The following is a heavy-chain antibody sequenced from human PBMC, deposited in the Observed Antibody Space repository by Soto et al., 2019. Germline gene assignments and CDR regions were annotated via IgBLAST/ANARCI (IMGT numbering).Heavy chain of an antibody. CDR1: GGSISSGGYY. V-gene: IGHV4-31*03. CDR2: IYYSGST. J-gene: IGHJ4*02. Sequence: SETLSLTCTVSGGSISSGGYYWSWIRQHPGKGLEWIGYIYYSGSTYYNPSLKSRVTISVDTSKNQFSLKLSSVTAADTAVYYCAARAWFGELQQLDYWGQGTLVTVSS. CDR3: AARAWFGELQQLDY. D-gene: IGHD3-10*01.